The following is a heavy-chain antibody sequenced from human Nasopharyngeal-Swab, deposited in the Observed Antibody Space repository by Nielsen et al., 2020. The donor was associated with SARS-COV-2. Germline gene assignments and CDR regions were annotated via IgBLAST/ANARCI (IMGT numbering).Heavy chain of an antibody. D-gene: IGHD3-22*01. CDR2: INPDSGDT. V-gene: IGHV1-2*02. CDR3: ARDYYDNYDSDY. J-gene: IGHJ4*02. Sequence: ASVKVSCKTSGYTFTDYYIHWLRQVPGQGLEWVGCINPDSGDTRYAQKFQGRVTVTRDRSRSTAYIELSRLRSDGTAVYYCARDYYDNYDSDYWGQGTLVTVSS. CDR1: GYTFTDYY.